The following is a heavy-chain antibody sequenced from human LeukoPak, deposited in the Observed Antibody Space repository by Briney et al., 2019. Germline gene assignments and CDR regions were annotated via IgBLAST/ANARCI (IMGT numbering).Heavy chain of an antibody. J-gene: IGHJ3*02. V-gene: IGHV4-39*07. Sequence: SETLSLTCTVSGGSISSSRYYWSWIRQPPGKGLEWIGEINHSGSTNYNPSLKSRVTISVDTSKNQFSLKLSSVTAADTAVYYCARGRGRHAFDIWGQGTMVTVSA. CDR2: INHSGST. D-gene: IGHD3-16*01. CDR1: GGSISSSRYY. CDR3: ARGRGRHAFDI.